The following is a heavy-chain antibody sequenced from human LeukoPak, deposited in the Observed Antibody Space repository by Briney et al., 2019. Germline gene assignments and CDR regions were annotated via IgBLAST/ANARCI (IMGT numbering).Heavy chain of an antibody. CDR1: GGTFISYA. CDR2: IIPIFGTA. J-gene: IGHJ4*02. Sequence: ASVKVSCKASGGTFISYAISWVRQAPGQGLEWMGGIIPIFGTANYAQKFQGRVTITADKSTSTAYMELSSLRSEDTAVYYCARLTYYYDSSGYRARSPWFDYWGQGTLVTVSS. D-gene: IGHD3-22*01. CDR3: ARLTYYYDSSGYRARSPWFDY. V-gene: IGHV1-69*06.